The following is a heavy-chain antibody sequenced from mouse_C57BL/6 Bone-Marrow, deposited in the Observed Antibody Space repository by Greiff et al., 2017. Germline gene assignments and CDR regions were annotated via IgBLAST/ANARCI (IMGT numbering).Heavy chain of an antibody. CDR1: GYTFTSYW. V-gene: IGHV1-69*01. J-gene: IGHJ2*01. CDR3: ARGITTVVALDY. D-gene: IGHD1-1*01. Sequence: VQLQQPGAELVMPGASVKLSCKASGYTFTSYWMHWVKQRPGQGLEWIGEIDPSDSYTNYNQKFKGKSTLTVDKSSSTAYVQLSSLTSEDSAVYYCARGITTVVALDYWGQGTTLTVSS. CDR2: IDPSDSYT.